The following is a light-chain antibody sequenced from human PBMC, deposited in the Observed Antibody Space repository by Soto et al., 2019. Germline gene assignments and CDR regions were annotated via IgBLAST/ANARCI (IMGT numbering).Light chain of an antibody. V-gene: IGKV3-15*01. CDR3: QQYNSWHPWT. CDR1: QSVSSN. Sequence: DIVMTQSPSTLSASAGDRVTISYRASQSVSSNLAWYQQKPGQATSLLIYSASTRDTGIPARFSGSGSGTEFTLTLSSLQSEDFATYYCQQYNSWHPWTFGQGTKVDIK. J-gene: IGKJ1*01. CDR2: SAS.